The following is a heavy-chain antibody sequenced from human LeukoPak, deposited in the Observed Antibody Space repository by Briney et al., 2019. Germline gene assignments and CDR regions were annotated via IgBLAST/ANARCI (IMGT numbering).Heavy chain of an antibody. CDR1: GFTFSSYW. Sequence: GGSLRLSCAASGFTFSSYWMHWVRQAPGKGLEWVGRSRDKGNSYTTAYAASVRGRFTISRDDSKNSLYLQMNSLKIEDTAVYYCTKLARAPRDSDYWGQGTLVTVSS. J-gene: IGHJ4*01. V-gene: IGHV3-72*01. CDR2: SRDKGNSYTT. CDR3: TKLARAPRDSDY. D-gene: IGHD3-10*01.